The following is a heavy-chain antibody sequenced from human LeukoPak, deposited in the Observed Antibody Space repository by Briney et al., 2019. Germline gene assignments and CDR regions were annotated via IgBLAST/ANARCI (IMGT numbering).Heavy chain of an antibody. Sequence: SQTLSLICTVSGGSISSGGYYWSWIRQPPGKGLEWIGYIYHSGSTYYNPSLKSRVTISVDRSKNQFSLKLSSVTAADTAVYYCARPIAVAGTTPGGFDLWGRGTLVTVSS. CDR2: IYHSGST. CDR3: ARPIAVAGTTPGGFDL. V-gene: IGHV4-30-2*01. CDR1: GGSISSGGYY. D-gene: IGHD6-13*01. J-gene: IGHJ2*01.